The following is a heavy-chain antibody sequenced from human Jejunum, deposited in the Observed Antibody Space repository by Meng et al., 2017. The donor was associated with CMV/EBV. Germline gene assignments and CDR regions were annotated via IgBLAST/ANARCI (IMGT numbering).Heavy chain of an antibody. CDR1: GFPFLSYA. CDR3: AGGDYGGYYY. V-gene: IGHV3-23*01. J-gene: IGHJ4*02. Sequence: FVASGFPFLSYAISWVRPAPGQGLEWASTISNTGGTTFSADSVKGRFAISRDNSKNPLNLQMNSLRAEDTAVYYCAGGDYGGYYYWGQGTLVTVSS. D-gene: IGHD5-12*01. CDR2: ISNTGGTT.